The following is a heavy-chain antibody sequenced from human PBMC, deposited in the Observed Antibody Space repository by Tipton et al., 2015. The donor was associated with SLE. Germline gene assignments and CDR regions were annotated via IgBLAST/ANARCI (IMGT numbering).Heavy chain of an antibody. CDR3: ARRHYSSPFGN. Sequence: TLSLTCTVSDGSISSSNYYWGWIRQPPGKGLEWIGSIFYTGSTYYNPSLKSRVSFSIDTSKNQFSLKLNSVTAADTAVYYCARRHYSSPFGNGCQGTLITVSA. D-gene: IGHD6-13*01. V-gene: IGHV4-39*07. CDR1: DGSISSSNYY. J-gene: IGHJ4*02. CDR2: IFYTGST.